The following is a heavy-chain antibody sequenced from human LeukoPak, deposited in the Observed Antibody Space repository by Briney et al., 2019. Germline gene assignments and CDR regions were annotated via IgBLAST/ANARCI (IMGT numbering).Heavy chain of an antibody. CDR3: AKALGPTVENPRYFNYMDV. CDR1: GFTFSSYA. CDR2: ISYDGSNK. D-gene: IGHD4-23*01. Sequence: PGGSLRLSCAASGFTFSSYAMRWVRQAPGKGLEWVAVISYDGSNKYYADPVKGRFTISRDNSKNTLYLQMNSLRAEDTAVYYCAKALGPTVENPRYFNYMDVWGKGTTATISS. J-gene: IGHJ6*03. V-gene: IGHV3-30*04.